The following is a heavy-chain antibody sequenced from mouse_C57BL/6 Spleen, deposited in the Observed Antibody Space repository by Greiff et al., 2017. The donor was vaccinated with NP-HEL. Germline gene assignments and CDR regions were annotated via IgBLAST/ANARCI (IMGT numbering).Heavy chain of an antibody. J-gene: IGHJ1*03. D-gene: IGHD1-1*01. CDR2: ISSGGSYT. CDR3: ARSITTVAHWYFDV. CDR1: GFTFSSYG. Sequence: EVQRVESGGDLVKPGGSLKLSCAASGFTFSSYGMSWVRQTPDKRLEWVATISSGGSYTYYPDSVKGRFTISRDNAKNTLYLQMSSLKSEDTAMYYCARSITTVAHWYFDVWGTGTTVTVSS. V-gene: IGHV5-6*01.